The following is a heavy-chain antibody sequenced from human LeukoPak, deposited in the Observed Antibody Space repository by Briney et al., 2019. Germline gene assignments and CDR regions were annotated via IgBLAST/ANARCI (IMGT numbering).Heavy chain of an antibody. Sequence: GASLRPSCAASGFTFSSYSINGLRQAPGKGVEWVSFISSSSTTIYYADSVKGRFTISRDNAKNSLYLQVNSLRDEDTAVYYCAKSEGYRFDYWGQGTLVTVSS. D-gene: IGHD1-26*01. CDR2: ISSSSTTI. CDR3: AKSEGYRFDY. V-gene: IGHV3-48*02. CDR1: GFTFSSYS. J-gene: IGHJ4*02.